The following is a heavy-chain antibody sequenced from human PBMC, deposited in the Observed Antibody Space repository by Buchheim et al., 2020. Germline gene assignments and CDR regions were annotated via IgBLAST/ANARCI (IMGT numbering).Heavy chain of an antibody. CDR2: IYYSGST. CDR3: ARDGPGTTVTPYYYYGMDV. J-gene: IGHJ6*02. Sequence: QVQLQESGPGLVKPSQTLSLTCTVSGGSISSGDYYWSWIRQPPGKGLEWIGYIYYSGSTYYNPSLKCRVTISVDTSKNQFSLKLSSVTAADTAVYYCARDGPGTTVTPYYYYGMDVWGQGTT. D-gene: IGHD4-17*01. CDR1: GGSISSGDYY. V-gene: IGHV4-30-4*01.